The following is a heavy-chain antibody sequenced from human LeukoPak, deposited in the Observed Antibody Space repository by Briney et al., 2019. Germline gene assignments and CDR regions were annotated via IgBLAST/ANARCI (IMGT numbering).Heavy chain of an antibody. Sequence: SVKVSCKASGGTFSSYTISWVRQAPGQGLEWMGRIIPILGIANYAQKFQGRVTITADKSTSTAYMELSSLRSEDTAVYYCAREYSHYNFDYWGQGTLVTVSS. CDR3: AREYSHYNFDY. D-gene: IGHD6-13*01. J-gene: IGHJ4*02. CDR1: GGTFSSYT. V-gene: IGHV1-69*04. CDR2: IIPILGIA.